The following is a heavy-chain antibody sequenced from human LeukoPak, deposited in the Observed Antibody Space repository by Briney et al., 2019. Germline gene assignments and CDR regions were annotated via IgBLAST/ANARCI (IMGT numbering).Heavy chain of an antibody. Sequence: SQTLSLTCTVSGGSISSGDYYWSWIRQPPGKGLEWIGYIYCSGSTYYNPSLKSRVTISVDTSKNQFSLKLSSVTAADTAVYYCARSVQSLYSYAFDIWGQGTMVTVSS. CDR3: ARSVQSLYSYAFDI. CDR1: GGSISSGDYY. V-gene: IGHV4-30-4*01. CDR2: IYCSGST. J-gene: IGHJ3*02. D-gene: IGHD5-18*01.